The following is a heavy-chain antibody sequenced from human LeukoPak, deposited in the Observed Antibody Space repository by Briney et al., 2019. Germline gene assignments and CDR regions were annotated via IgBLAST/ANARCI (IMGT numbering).Heavy chain of an antibody. J-gene: IGHJ3*02. CDR3: VRYVFDI. Sequence: GETLRLSCAASGFTFSNYWMYWVRQAPGKGLVWVSRINGAGSSTTYADSVKGRFTISRDNAKNTLFLQMNSLRVEDTAVYYCVRYVFDIWGQGAMVTVS. D-gene: IGHD3-10*02. V-gene: IGHV3-74*01. CDR2: INGAGSST. CDR1: GFTFSNYW.